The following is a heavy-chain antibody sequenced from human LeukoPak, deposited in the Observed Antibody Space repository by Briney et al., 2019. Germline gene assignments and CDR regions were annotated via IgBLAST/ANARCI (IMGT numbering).Heavy chain of an antibody. CDR3: ARVRRPLEKRWLHNPDAFDI. CDR1: GYTFTNYG. J-gene: IGHJ3*02. Sequence: ASVKVSCKASGYTFTNYGISWVRQAPGQGLEWMGWISAYNGNTNYAQKLQGRVTMTTDTSTSTAYMELRSLRSDDTAVYYCARVRRPLEKRWLHNPDAFDIWGQGTMVTVSS. CDR2: ISAYNGNT. V-gene: IGHV1-18*01. D-gene: IGHD5-24*01.